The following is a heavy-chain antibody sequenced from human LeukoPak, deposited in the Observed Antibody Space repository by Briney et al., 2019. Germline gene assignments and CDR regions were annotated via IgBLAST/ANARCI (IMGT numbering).Heavy chain of an antibody. Sequence: SVKVSCKASGGTFSRNGINWVRQAPGHGLEWMGGVIPIFPATNYAQSFQGRVTITADESARTVYMELNSLRSEDTAVYFCATTPGGDWSDSWGQGTLVIVSS. CDR2: VIPIFPAT. D-gene: IGHD1-1*01. CDR1: GGTFSRNG. CDR3: ATTPGGDWSDS. V-gene: IGHV1-69*13. J-gene: IGHJ5*01.